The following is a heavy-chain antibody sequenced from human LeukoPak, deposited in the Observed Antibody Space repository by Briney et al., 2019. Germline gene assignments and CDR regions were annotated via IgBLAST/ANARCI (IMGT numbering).Heavy chain of an antibody. V-gene: IGHV1-69*08. D-gene: IGHD5-12*01. CDR1: GDSFSEFS. CDR2: IIAILDTA. CDR3: VRSGYDYAWFDP. Sequence: VASVKVSCKVSGDSFSEFSISWVRQAPGQGLEWMGRIIAILDTAHYAQKFQGRFTITADKSTTTVYMELSSLRSDDTAVYYCVRSGYDYAWFDPWGQGTLVTVSS. J-gene: IGHJ5*02.